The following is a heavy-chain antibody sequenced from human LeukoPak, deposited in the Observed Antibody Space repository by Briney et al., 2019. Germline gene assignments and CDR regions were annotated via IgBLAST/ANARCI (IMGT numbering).Heavy chain of an antibody. CDR3: TRDLGTVTTDYFDY. D-gene: IGHD4-17*01. V-gene: IGHV3-49*04. CDR1: GFTFGDYA. CDR2: IRSKAYGGTT. J-gene: IGHJ4*02. Sequence: GGSLRLSCTASGFTFGDYAMSWVRQAPGKGREGVGFIRSKAYGGTTEYAASVKGRFTISRDDSKSIAYLQMNSLKTEDTAVYYCTRDLGTVTTDYFDYWGQGTLVTVSS.